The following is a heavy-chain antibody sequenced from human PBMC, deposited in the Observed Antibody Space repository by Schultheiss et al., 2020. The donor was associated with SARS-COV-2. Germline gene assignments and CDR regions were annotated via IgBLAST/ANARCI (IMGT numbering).Heavy chain of an antibody. J-gene: IGHJ4*02. D-gene: IGHD5-12*01. CDR3: ARVPIVANHFDY. CDR2: IYHSGST. CDR1: GGSISSYY. V-gene: IGHV4-59*12. Sequence: SETLSLTCTVSGGSISSYYWSWIRQPAGKGLEWIGEIYHSGSTNYNPSLKSRVTISVDKSKNQFSLKLSSVTAADTAVYYCARVPIVANHFDYWGQGTLVTVSS.